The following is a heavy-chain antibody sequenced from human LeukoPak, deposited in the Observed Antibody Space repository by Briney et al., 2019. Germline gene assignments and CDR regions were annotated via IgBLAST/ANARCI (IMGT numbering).Heavy chain of an antibody. V-gene: IGHV4-39*01. CDR3: AAPTTVTTPFDY. J-gene: IGHJ4*02. CDR1: GGXVSSSRYY. D-gene: IGHD4-17*01. CDR2: IFYSGTT. Sequence: SETLSLTCTVSGGXVSSSRYYWGWIRQPPGKGLELIGSIFYSGTTYYNPSLKSRVTISIDTSKNQFSLKLSSVTAADTAVYYCAAPTTVTTPFDYWGQGTLVTVSS.